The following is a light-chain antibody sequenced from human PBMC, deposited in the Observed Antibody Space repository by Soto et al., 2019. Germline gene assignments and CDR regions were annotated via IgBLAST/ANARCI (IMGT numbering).Light chain of an antibody. CDR2: GAS. Sequence: DIQMTQSPSSLSASVGDRVTITCRASQGIGNKLGWYQQKPGKAPKRLIYGASTLQSGVPSRFSGGGSGTEFTLTISSLQPEDFGTCYCLQQSSYPLTVGGGTKVEIK. V-gene: IGKV1-17*01. CDR3: LQQSSYPLT. CDR1: QGIGNK. J-gene: IGKJ4*01.